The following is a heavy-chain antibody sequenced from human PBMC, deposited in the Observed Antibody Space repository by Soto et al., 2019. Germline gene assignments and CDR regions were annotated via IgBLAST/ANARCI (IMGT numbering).Heavy chain of an antibody. CDR2: IFSSGST. CDR3: AREGPYSAYNFAHGIQLWSFDF. J-gene: IGHJ4*02. CDR1: GGSINTFY. Sequence: PSETLSLTCTVSGGSINTFYWSWVRQPAGKGLEWIGRIFSSGSTSFNPSLESRVATSVDTSKNHFSLNLSSVTAADMAVYYCAREGPYSAYNFAHGIQLWSFDFWGQGALVTVSS. V-gene: IGHV4-4*07. D-gene: IGHD5-12*01.